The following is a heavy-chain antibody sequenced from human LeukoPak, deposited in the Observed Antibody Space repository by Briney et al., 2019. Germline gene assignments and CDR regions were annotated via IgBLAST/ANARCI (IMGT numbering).Heavy chain of an antibody. CDR1: GFTFSSYS. J-gene: IGHJ6*02. CDR2: ISSSSSYI. D-gene: IGHD5-24*01. Sequence: PGGSLRLSCAASGFTFSSYSMNWVRQARGKGLEWVSCISSSSSYIYYADSVKGRFTISRDNAKNSLYLQMNSLRVEDTGIYYCARDRAVKARIGGMDVWGQGTTVIVSS. CDR3: ARDRAVKARIGGMDV. V-gene: IGHV3-21*06.